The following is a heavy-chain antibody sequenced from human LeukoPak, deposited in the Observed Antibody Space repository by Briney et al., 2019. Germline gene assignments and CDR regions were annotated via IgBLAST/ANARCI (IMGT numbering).Heavy chain of an antibody. D-gene: IGHD6-19*01. CDR1: GFTFSSYG. V-gene: IGHV3-23*01. J-gene: IGHJ5*02. Sequence: PGGSLRLSRAASGFTFSSYGMSWVRQAPGKGLEWVSAISGSGGSTYYADSVKGRFTISRDNSKNTLYLQMNSLRAEDTAVYYCASGWYYVWFDPWGQGTLVTVSS. CDR3: ASGWYYVWFDP. CDR2: ISGSGGST.